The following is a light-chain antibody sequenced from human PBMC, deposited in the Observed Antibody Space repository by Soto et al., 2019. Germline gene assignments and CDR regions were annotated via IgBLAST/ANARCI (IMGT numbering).Light chain of an antibody. CDR1: HTVRNNY. V-gene: IGKV3-20*01. CDR2: DAS. J-gene: IGKJ4*01. CDR3: QQFSSYPLT. Sequence: VLPQCPVTLSFSPGERASLSCRASHTVRNNYLAWYQQKPGQAPRLLIYDASSRATGIPDRFSGGGSGTDFTLTISRLEPEDFAVYYCQQFSSYPLTSGGGTKVDNK.